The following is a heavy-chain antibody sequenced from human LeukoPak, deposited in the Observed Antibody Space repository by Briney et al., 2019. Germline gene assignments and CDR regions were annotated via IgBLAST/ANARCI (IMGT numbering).Heavy chain of an antibody. Sequence: SETLSLTCTDSGGSISSSNFCWGWIRQPPRKGLEWIGEINHSGSTNYNPSLKSRVTISVDTSKNQFSLKLSSVTAADTAVYYCAGRGTLRYNWNVRAFDYWGQGTLVTVSS. V-gene: IGHV4-39*07. CDR3: AGRGTLRYNWNVRAFDY. D-gene: IGHD1-20*01. J-gene: IGHJ4*02. CDR1: GGSISSSNFC. CDR2: INHSGST.